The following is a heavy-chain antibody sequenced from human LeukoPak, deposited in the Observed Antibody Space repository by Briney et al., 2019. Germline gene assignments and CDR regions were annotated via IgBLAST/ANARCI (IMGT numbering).Heavy chain of an antibody. CDR3: AKQLGYCSDGSCYFPY. D-gene: IGHD2-15*01. CDR1: GFTFSSSA. CDR2: ISNNGGYT. V-gene: IGHV3-23*01. Sequence: GGSLRLSCAASGFTFSSSAMSWVRQAPGKGLEWVSAISNNGGYTYYADSVQGRFTISRDNSKSTLCLQMNSLRAEDTAVYYCAKQLGYCSDGSCYFPYWGQGNLVTVSS. J-gene: IGHJ4*02.